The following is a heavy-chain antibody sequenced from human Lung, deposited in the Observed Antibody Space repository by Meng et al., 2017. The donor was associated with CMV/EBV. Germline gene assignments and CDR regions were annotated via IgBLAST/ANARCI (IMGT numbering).Heavy chain of an antibody. Sequence: LVGSGGDSVKPGGSLRLSWAGSGFTFSNAWMSWVRQAPGKGLEWVGRIKSKTDGETADYNAPVKGRFTISRDDSKNTLYLQMNSLKTEDTAIYYCIWNDLGDYWGQGTLVTVSS. V-gene: IGHV3-15*01. CDR3: IWNDLGDY. J-gene: IGHJ4*02. D-gene: IGHD1-1*01. CDR2: IKSKTDGETA. CDR1: GFTFSNAW.